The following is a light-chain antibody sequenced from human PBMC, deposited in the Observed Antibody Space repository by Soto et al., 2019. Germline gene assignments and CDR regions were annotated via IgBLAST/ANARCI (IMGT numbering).Light chain of an antibody. J-gene: IGKJ1*01. V-gene: IGKV1-39*01. CDR2: TAS. CDR3: QQSYEAPPT. CDR1: QNIRGH. Sequence: DIQMTQSPSSLSASVGDRVTITCRASQNIRGHLVWYQQKPGRAPELLIYTASSLESGVPPRFSGRGSGTDFSLTINSLQPEDSAIYYCQQSYEAPPTFGQGTKVAI.